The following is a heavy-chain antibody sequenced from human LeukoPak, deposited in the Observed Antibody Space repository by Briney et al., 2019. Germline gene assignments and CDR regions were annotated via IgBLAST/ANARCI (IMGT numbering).Heavy chain of an antibody. Sequence: GGSLRLSCAASGFTFSSYAMSWVRQAPGKGLEWVSAISGSGGSTYYADSVKGRFTISRDNSKNTLYLQMNSLRAEDKAVYYCSKHVDIGATIPDWGQGTLVTVSS. J-gene: IGHJ4*02. D-gene: IGHD5-12*01. CDR1: GFTFSSYA. V-gene: IGHV3-23*01. CDR2: ISGSGGST. CDR3: SKHVDIGATIPD.